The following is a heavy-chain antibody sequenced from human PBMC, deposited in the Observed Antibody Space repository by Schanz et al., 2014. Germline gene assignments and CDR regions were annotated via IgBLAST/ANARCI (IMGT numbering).Heavy chain of an antibody. J-gene: IGHJ6*03. CDR2: IYYSGDT. D-gene: IGHD6-19*01. CDR3: ARDHQWLARYYMDV. V-gene: IGHV4-59*01. Sequence: QLQLQESGPGLVKPSETLSLTCTVSGGSISSYYWSWIRQPPGKGLEWIGYIYYSGDTNYNPSLKSRVTISVDTSKNQFSLNLISVTAADTAVYYCARDHQWLARYYMDVWGKGTTVTVSS. CDR1: GGSISSYY.